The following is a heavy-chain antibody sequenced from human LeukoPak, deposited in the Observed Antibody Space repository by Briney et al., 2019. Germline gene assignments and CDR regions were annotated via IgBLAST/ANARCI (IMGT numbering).Heavy chain of an antibody. V-gene: IGHV3-11*01. J-gene: IGHJ6*03. Sequence: GGSLRLSCAASGFTFSDYYMSWIRQAPGKGLEWVSYISSSGSTIYYADSVKGRFIISRDNAKNSLYLQMNSLRAEDTAVYYCARDLRGYDSYYYMDVWGKGTTVTISS. CDR1: GFTFSDYY. D-gene: IGHD5-12*01. CDR3: ARDLRGYDSYYYMDV. CDR2: ISSSGSTI.